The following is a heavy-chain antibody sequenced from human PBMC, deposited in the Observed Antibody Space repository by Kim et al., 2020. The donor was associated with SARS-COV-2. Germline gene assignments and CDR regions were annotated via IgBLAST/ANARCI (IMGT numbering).Heavy chain of an antibody. D-gene: IGHD5-12*01. V-gene: IGHV4-31*03. CDR3: ARGELGIRGGHSGYVVSWFDP. J-gene: IGHJ5*02. CDR1: GGSISSGGYY. Sequence: SETLSLTCTVSGGSISSGGYYWSWIRQHPGKGLEWIGYIYYSGSTYYNPSLKSRVTISVDTSKNQFSLKLSSVTAADTAVYYCARGELGIRGGHSGYVVSWFDPWGQGTLVTVSS. CDR2: IYYSGST.